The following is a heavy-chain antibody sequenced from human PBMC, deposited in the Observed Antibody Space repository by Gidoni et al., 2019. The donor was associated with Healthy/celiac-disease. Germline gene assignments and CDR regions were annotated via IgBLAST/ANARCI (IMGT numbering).Heavy chain of an antibody. V-gene: IGHV1-2*02. CDR2: INPNSGGT. CDR1: GYTFTGDD. CDR3: ARERPGYCSSTSCTYYYGMDV. J-gene: IGHJ6*02. D-gene: IGHD2-2*01. Sequence: QVQLVQSGAEVKKPGASVKVSCKASGYTFTGDDMHWVRQAPGQGLEWMGWINPNSGGTNYAQKFQGRVTMTRDTSISTAYMELSRLRSDDTAVYYCARERPGYCSSTSCTYYYGMDVWGQGTTVTVSS.